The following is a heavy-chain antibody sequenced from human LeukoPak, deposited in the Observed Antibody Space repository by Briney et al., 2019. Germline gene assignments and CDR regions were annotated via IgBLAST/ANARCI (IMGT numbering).Heavy chain of an antibody. CDR3: ARFRGIATVGTRNQGWFDP. D-gene: IGHD6-13*01. V-gene: IGHV5-51*01. CDR1: GYIFTAYW. J-gene: IGHJ5*02. CDR2: IFPDDSDT. Sequence: GESLKISCKASGYIFTAYWIAWVRQMPGKGLDWMGMIFPDDSDTRYSPSFQGQVTMSADKSNTTAYLQWSSLKASDTAMYYCARFRGIATVGTRNQGWFDPWGQGTLVTVSS.